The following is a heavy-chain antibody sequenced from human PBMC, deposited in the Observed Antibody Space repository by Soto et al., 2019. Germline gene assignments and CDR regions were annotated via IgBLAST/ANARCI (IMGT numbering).Heavy chain of an antibody. Sequence: ASVKVSCKASGYTFANYGISWVRQAPGQRLEWMGWINAGNGNTKYSQKFQGRVTITRDTSASTAYMELSSLRSEDTAVYYCARGITLPTPLDYWGQGTLVTV. CDR1: GYTFANYG. CDR2: INAGNGNT. D-gene: IGHD1-20*01. V-gene: IGHV1-3*01. CDR3: ARGITLPTPLDY. J-gene: IGHJ4*02.